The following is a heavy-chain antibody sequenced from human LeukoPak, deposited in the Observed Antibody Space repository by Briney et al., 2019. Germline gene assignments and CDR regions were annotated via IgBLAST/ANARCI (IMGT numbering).Heavy chain of an antibody. CDR2: ISAYNGNT. V-gene: IGHV1-18*01. D-gene: IGHD3-9*01. CDR1: GYTFTSYG. Sequence: ASVKVSCKASGYTFTSYGISWVRQAPGQGLEWMGWISAYNGNTNYAQKLQGRVTMTTDTSTSTAYMELRSLRSDDTAVYYCARASASYGGILTGYYCMDVWGKGTTVTVSS. J-gene: IGHJ6*03. CDR3: ARASASYGGILTGYYCMDV.